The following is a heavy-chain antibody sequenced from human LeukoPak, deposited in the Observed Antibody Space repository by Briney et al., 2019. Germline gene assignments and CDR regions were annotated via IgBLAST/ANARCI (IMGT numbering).Heavy chain of an antibody. CDR3: ARDLSNCSGCYMDV. CDR2: ISAYNGNT. J-gene: IGHJ6*03. V-gene: IGHV1-18*01. Sequence: ASVKVSCKASGYTFTSYGISWVRQAPGQGLEWMGWISAYNGNTNYAQKLQGRVTMTTDTSTSTAHMELRSLRSDDTAVYYCARDLSNCSGCYMDVWGKGTTVTVSS. CDR1: GYTFTSYG. D-gene: IGHD2-15*01.